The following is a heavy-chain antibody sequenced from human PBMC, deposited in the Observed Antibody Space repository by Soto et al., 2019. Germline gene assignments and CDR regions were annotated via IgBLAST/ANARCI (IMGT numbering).Heavy chain of an antibody. V-gene: IGHV4-59*01. CDR1: GGSISSYY. CDR2: IYYSGTT. Sequence: SETLSLTCTVSGGSISSYYWSWIRQPPGKGLEWIGYIYYSGTTNYNPSLKSRVTISVDLSKNQFSLRLSSVTTADAALYYCARTTAVPNTLRSRYFFDYWGQGTLVTVSS. CDR3: ARTTAVPNTLRSRYFFDY. J-gene: IGHJ4*02. D-gene: IGHD4-17*01.